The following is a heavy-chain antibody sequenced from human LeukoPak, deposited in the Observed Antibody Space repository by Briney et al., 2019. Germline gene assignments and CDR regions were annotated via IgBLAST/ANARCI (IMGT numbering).Heavy chain of an antibody. V-gene: IGHV4-61*02. CDR2: IYTSGST. Sequence: PSETLSLTCTVSGGSISSGSYYWSWIRQPAGKGLEWIGRIYTSGSTNYNPSLESRVTISVDTSKNQFSLKLSSVTAADTAVYYCARSSIFNWFDPWGQGTLVTVSS. D-gene: IGHD3-3*02. CDR1: GGSISSGSYY. J-gene: IGHJ5*02. CDR3: ARSSIFNWFDP.